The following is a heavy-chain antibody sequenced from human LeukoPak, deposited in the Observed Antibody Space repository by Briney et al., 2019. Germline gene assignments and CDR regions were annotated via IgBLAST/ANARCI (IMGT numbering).Heavy chain of an antibody. CDR3: ASPVFLGY. D-gene: IGHD3-3*01. CDR2: IYHSGST. CDR1: GYSTSSGYY. Sequence: SETLSLTCAVSGYSTSSGYYWGWIRQPPGKGLEWIGSIYHSGSTYYNPSLKSRVTISVDTSKNQFSLKLSSVTAADTAVYYCASPVFLGYWGQGTLVTVSS. J-gene: IGHJ4*02. V-gene: IGHV4-38-2*01.